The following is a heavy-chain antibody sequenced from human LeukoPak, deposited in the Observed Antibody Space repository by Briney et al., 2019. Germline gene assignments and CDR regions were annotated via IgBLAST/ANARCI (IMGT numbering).Heavy chain of an antibody. D-gene: IGHD6-19*01. CDR2: IYPGDSDT. Sequence: GESLKISCKGSGYSFASYWIGWVRQVPGKGLEWMGIIYPGDSDTRYSPSFQGQVTISADKSISTAYLQWSSLKASDTALYFCARSGGSSGWFQVLDWGQGTLVTVSS. V-gene: IGHV5-51*01. CDR1: GYSFASYW. CDR3: ARSGGSSGWFQVLD. J-gene: IGHJ4*02.